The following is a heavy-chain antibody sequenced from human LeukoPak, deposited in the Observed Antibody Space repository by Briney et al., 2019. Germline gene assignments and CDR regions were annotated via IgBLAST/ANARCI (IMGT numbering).Heavy chain of an antibody. Sequence: GGSLRLSCATSGFSFSSYAMTWVRQAPGKGLDWVSSISYSGGSTHYAVSVMGRFTISRDNSKNTLYLQMNSLRPEDTALYYCAKDESPGHGSYGIYYYYMDVWGNGTTVTVSS. V-gene: IGHV3-23*01. D-gene: IGHD3-10*01. CDR2: ISYSGGST. CDR1: GFSFSSYA. J-gene: IGHJ6*03. CDR3: AKDESPGHGSYGIYYYYMDV.